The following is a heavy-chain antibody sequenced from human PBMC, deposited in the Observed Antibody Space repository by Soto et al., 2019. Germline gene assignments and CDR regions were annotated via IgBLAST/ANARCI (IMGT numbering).Heavy chain of an antibody. J-gene: IGHJ6*02. CDR1: GGSISGYY. V-gene: IGHV4-4*07. D-gene: IGHD2-2*01. Sequence: QMHLQESGPGLVKPSETLSLTCTVSGGSISGYYWSWVRQPAGKGLEWVGRIYSDGTTNYSPSLKSQVPMSLDTSKDQFSLHLNSVTAADTAVYYCSRVGCSNSKCYTRGMDVWGQGTTVTVSS. CDR3: SRVGCSNSKCYTRGMDV. CDR2: IYSDGTT.